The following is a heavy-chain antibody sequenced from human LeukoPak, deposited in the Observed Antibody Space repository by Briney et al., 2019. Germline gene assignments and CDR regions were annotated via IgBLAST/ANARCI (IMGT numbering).Heavy chain of an antibody. CDR3: ARLYSRVSPFHY. J-gene: IGHJ4*02. CDR1: GFTFNDYR. V-gene: IGHV3-21*01. D-gene: IGHD5-18*01. CDR2: ISSSSPYI. Sequence: GGSLRLSCAASGFTFNDYRMNSVGQAPGKGLEWVASISSSSPYIYYTDSVKGRFTISRDNAKNSLFLQMNSLRAEDTAVYYCARLYSRVSPFHYWGQGTLVTDSS.